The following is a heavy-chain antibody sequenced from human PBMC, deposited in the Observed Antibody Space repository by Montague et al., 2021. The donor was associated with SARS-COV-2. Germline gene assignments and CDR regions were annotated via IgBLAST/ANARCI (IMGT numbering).Heavy chain of an antibody. Sequence: SETLSLTCTVSGGSISSSSYYWAWIRQPPGKGLEWIGSIYHSGSNFYNPSLKSRVSMSVDTSKNQFSLKLSPVTAADTAMYYCARVKWELSVGNVFDIWGQGTMVTVSS. CDR3: ARVKWELSVGNVFDI. CDR2: IYHSGSN. J-gene: IGHJ3*02. D-gene: IGHD1-26*01. V-gene: IGHV4-39*01. CDR1: GGSISSSSYY.